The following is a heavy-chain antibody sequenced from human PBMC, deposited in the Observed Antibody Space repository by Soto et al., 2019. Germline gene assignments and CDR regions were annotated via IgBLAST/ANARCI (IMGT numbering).Heavy chain of an antibody. Sequence: EVQLLESGGGLVQPGGSLRLSCAASGFTFSSYAMSWVRQAPGKGLEWVSAISGSGGSTYYADSVKGRFTISRDNSKNTLYLQMNSVRAEDTAVYYCAKCKALVIAVAPVDYWGQGTLVTVSS. CDR1: GFTFSSYA. J-gene: IGHJ4*02. CDR3: AKCKALVIAVAPVDY. V-gene: IGHV3-23*01. CDR2: ISGSGGST. D-gene: IGHD6-19*01.